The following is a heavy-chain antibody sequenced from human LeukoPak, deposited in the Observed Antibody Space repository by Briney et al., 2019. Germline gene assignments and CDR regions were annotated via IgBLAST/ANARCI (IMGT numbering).Heavy chain of an antibody. CDR2: INLNSGGT. V-gene: IGHV1-2*02. Sequence: ASVEVSCKASGYTFTGYYMHWVRQAPGQGLEWMGWINLNSGGTNYAQKFQGRVTMTRDTSISTAYMEVSRLRSDDTAVYYCARDGTGNDYWGQGTLVTVSS. J-gene: IGHJ4*02. D-gene: IGHD1-7*01. CDR1: GYTFTGYY. CDR3: ARDGTGNDY.